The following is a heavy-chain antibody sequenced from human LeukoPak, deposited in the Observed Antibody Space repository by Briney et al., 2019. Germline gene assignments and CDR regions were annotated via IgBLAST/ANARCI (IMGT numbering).Heavy chain of an antibody. J-gene: IGHJ4*02. Sequence: PGGSLRLSCTASGFPFSIYEMNWVRQAPGKGLEWVSNIASSGTPRYYADSVKGRFSISRDNAKNSLYLQMNSLRVEDTAVYYCALLAVASDFDYWGQGALVTVSS. CDR1: GFPFSIYE. CDR3: ALLAVASDFDY. V-gene: IGHV3-48*03. CDR2: IASSGTPR. D-gene: IGHD6-19*01.